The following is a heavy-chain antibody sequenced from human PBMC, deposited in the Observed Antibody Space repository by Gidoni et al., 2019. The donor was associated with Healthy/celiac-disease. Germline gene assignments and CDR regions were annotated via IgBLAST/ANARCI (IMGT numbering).Heavy chain of an antibody. V-gene: IGHV3-30-3*01. Sequence: QVQLVESGGGVVQPGRSLRLSCAASGFTFSSYAMHWVRQAPGKGLEWVAVISYDGSNKYYADSVKGRFTISRDNSKNTLYLQMNSLRAEDTAVYYCAREIEDGYFDYWGQGTLVTVSS. CDR2: ISYDGSNK. J-gene: IGHJ4*02. CDR3: AREIEDGYFDY. CDR1: GFTFSSYA. D-gene: IGHD3-22*01.